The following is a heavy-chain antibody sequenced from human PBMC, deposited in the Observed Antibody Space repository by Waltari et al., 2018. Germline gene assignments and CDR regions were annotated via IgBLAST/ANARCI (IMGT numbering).Heavy chain of an antibody. V-gene: IGHV4-4*07. CDR1: GGSISSYY. J-gene: IGHJ3*02. CDR3: AGRSSWLRAFDI. D-gene: IGHD3-22*01. CDR2: IYTSGST. Sequence: QVQLQESGPGLVKPSETLSLTCTVSGGSISSYYWPWIRQPAGKGLEWIGRIYTSGSTNYNPSLKSRVTMSVDTAKMQFSLKLSSVTAADTAVYDCAGRSSWLRAFDIWGQGTMVTVSS.